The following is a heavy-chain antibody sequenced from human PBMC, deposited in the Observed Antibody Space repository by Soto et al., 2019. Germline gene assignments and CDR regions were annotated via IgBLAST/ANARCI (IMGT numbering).Heavy chain of an antibody. D-gene: IGHD3-9*01. J-gene: IGHJ6*02. V-gene: IGHV3-23*01. CDR1: GFTFSHNA. Sequence: EVQLLESGGGLVQPGGSLRLSCAASGFTFSHNAMTWVRQAPGKGLEWVSDMSGSGSTTYYAESVKGRFTMSRDNSKYTLFLQMNSLRAEDSAVYYCAKCNDMANQYGLDVWGQGTTVTVSS. CDR2: MSGSGSTT. CDR3: AKCNDMANQYGLDV.